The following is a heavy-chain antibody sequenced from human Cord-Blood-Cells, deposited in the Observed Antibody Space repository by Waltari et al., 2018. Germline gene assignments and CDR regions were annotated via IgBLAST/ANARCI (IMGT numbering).Heavy chain of an antibody. CDR1: GFTLRSHA. J-gene: IGHJ4*02. V-gene: IGHV3-30-3*01. Sequence: QVQLVESGGGVVQPGRSLRLSCAASGFTLRSHAMHWVRQAPGKGLGGVAVISYDGSNKYYADSVKGRFTISRDNSKNTLYLQMNSLRAEDTAVYYCARVVGATHRYFDYWGQGTLVTVSS. D-gene: IGHD1-26*01. CDR3: ARVVGATHRYFDY. CDR2: ISYDGSNK.